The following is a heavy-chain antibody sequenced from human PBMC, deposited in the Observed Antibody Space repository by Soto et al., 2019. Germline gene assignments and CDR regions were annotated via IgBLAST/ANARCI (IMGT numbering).Heavy chain of an antibody. V-gene: IGHV3-30*03. CDR3: AKDLDSYGASAFDI. CDR2: ISYDGSNK. D-gene: IGHD3-10*01. J-gene: IGHJ3*02. CDR1: XFXXSSYG. Sequence: AXXXFXXSSYGMHXVRQAPGXXXXWVAVISYDGSNKYYADSVKGRFXIXXXXXXXXXXXXXXXXXXXDTAVYYCAKDLDSYGASAFDIWGQGTMVTVXS.